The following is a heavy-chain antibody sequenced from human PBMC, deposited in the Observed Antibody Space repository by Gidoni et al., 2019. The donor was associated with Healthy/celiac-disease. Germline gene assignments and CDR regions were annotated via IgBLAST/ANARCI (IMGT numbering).Heavy chain of an antibody. CDR3: ARDGTLGPYGDYHFDY. V-gene: IGHV3-21*01. CDR1: GFTFSSYS. CDR2: ISSSSSYI. D-gene: IGHD4-17*01. J-gene: IGHJ4*02. Sequence: EVQLVESGGGLVKPGGSLRLSCAAAGFTFSSYSMNWVRQAPGKGLEWVSSISSSSSYIYYADSVKGRFTISRDNAKNSLYLQMNSLRAEDTAVYYCARDGTLGPYGDYHFDYWGQGTLVTVSS.